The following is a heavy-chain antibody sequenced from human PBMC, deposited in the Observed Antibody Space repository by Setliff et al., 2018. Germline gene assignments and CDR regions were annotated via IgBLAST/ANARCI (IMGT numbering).Heavy chain of an antibody. J-gene: IGHJ5*02. CDR2: ISGSGSTI. Sequence: GGSLRLSCAASGFTFSDHYMDWVRQAPGKGLEWVSYISGSGSTIYYADSVKGRFTISRDNAKTSLYLQMNSLRADDTAVYYCARLRAPGSHGLDPWGQGTLVTVSS. CDR3: ARLRAPGSHGLDP. V-gene: IGHV3-11*04. CDR1: GFTFSDHY. D-gene: IGHD3-10*01.